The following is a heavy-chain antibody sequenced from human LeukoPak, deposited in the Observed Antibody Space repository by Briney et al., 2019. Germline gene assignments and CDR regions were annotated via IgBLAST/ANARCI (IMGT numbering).Heavy chain of an antibody. CDR2: IYHSGST. CDR1: DYSIGSGNW. CDR3: ASRGLVKWFDL. D-gene: IGHD2/OR15-2a*01. V-gene: IGHV4-4*02. J-gene: IGHJ5*02. Sequence: ASETLSLTCAVSDYSIGSGNWWSWVRQTPGKGLEWIGEIYHSGSTNYNPSLKSRVTISVDKSKNQFSLKLNSVTAADTAVYYCASRGLVKWFDLWGQGTLVTVSS.